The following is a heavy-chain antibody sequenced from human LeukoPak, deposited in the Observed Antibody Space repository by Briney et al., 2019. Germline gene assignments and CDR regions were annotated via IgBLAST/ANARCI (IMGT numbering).Heavy chain of an antibody. CDR2: IYYSGNT. CDR1: SGSISSSSYY. CDR3: ARLGKTTVTTLAIDY. D-gene: IGHD4-17*01. Sequence: PSETLSLTCTVSSGSISSSSYYWGWIRQPPGKGLEWIGSIYYSGNTHYNPSLESRVTISVDMSKNQFSLMLTSVTAADTAVYYCARLGKTTVTTLAIDYWGQGTLVTVSS. V-gene: IGHV4-39*01. J-gene: IGHJ4*02.